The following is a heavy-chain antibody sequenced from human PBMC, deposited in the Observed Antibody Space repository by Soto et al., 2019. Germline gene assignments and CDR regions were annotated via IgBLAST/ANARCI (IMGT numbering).Heavy chain of an antibody. Sequence: SETLSLTCTVSGCTVSSGGYYWNWMRQPPGKGLEWIGCVYSSGNTKYNPSLKSRVTISRDTSKNQFSLNLNSVTAADTAVYYCARDSQVLDYWGQGTLVTVSS. CDR2: VYSSGNT. CDR3: ARDSQVLDY. CDR1: GCTVSSGGYY. V-gene: IGHV4-61*08. J-gene: IGHJ4*02.